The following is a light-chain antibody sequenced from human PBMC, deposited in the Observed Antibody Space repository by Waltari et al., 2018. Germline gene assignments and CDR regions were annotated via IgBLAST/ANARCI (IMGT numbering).Light chain of an antibody. CDR1: SSNIGSNY. CDR2: VNS. CDR3: LAWDDSLSGPV. Sequence: QSVLTQPPSASGTAGQRVTISCSGSSSNIGSNYVYWYLQLPGSAPKLLIYVNSQRPSGVPDRFSGSKYGTSASLAISGLRSEDEADYYCLAWDDSLSGPVFGGGTKLTVL. J-gene: IGLJ3*02. V-gene: IGLV1-47*01.